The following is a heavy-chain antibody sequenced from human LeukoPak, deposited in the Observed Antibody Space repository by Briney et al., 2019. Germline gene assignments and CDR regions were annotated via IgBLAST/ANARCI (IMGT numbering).Heavy chain of an antibody. J-gene: IGHJ4*02. Sequence: PGGSLRLSCVASGFSFSDSVIHWVRQAPGKGLEWVAVISHDVKTTYYADSAKGRFTISRVNSRNTVFLQMNRLRPEDTAVYYCVKEAYYGWGSSPTFYFDYWGQGTRVTVSS. V-gene: IGHV3-30*04. CDR1: GFSFSDSV. D-gene: IGHD3-10*01. CDR2: ISHDVKTT. CDR3: VKEAYYGWGSSPTFYFDY.